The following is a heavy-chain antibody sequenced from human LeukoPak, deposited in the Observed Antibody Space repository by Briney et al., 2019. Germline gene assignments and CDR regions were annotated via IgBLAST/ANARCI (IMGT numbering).Heavy chain of an antibody. CDR3: ARGGYLGYCSGGSCQADY. Sequence: ASVKVSCKASGYTFTSYGISWVRQAPGQGLEWMGWISAYNGNTNYAQKLQGRVTMTTDTSTSTAYMELSSLRSEDTAVYYCARGGYLGYCSGGSCQADYWGQGTLVTVSS. D-gene: IGHD2-15*01. J-gene: IGHJ4*02. CDR2: ISAYNGNT. CDR1: GYTFTSYG. V-gene: IGHV1-18*01.